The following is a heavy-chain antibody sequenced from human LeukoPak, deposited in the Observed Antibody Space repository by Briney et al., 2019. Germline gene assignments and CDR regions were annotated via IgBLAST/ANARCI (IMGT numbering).Heavy chain of an antibody. V-gene: IGHV4-34*01. CDR2: INHSGST. Sequence: SETLSLTCAVYGGSFSGYYWSWIRQPPGKGLEWIGEINHSGSTNYNPSLKSRVTISVDTSKNQFSLKLSSVTAADTAVYYCARRWRRDVVRGVIIFVASFDPWGQGTLVTVSS. CDR3: ARRWRRDVVRGVIIFVASFDP. D-gene: IGHD3-10*01. CDR1: GGSFSGYY. J-gene: IGHJ5*02.